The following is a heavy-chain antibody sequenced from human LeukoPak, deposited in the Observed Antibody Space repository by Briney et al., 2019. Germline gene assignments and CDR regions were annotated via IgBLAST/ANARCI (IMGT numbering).Heavy chain of an antibody. CDR1: GFTVSSNY. D-gene: IGHD3-22*01. J-gene: IGHJ4*02. CDR3: ARDRWSYDPQGGFDC. V-gene: IGHV3-53*01. CDR2: IYSGGTT. Sequence: GGSLRLSCAASGFTVSSNYMSWVRQAPGMGLEWVSVIYSGGTTYYADSVKGRFTISKDNSKNTLYLQMDSLRADDTAVYYCARDRWSYDPQGGFDCWGQGTLVTVSS.